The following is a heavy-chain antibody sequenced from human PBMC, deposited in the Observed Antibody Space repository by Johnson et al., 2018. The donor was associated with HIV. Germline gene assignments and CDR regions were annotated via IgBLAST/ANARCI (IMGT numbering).Heavy chain of an antibody. Sequence: VQLVESGGGLVQPGGSLRLSCAASEFTFGNYWISWLRQAPGKGLEWVANINQDGSNKYFAASVKGRFTISRDNSKNTLYLQMNSLRAEDTAVYYCASRTGWDAFDIWGQGTMVTVSS. CDR1: EFTFGNYW. CDR3: ASRTGWDAFDI. CDR2: INQDGSNK. D-gene: IGHD7-27*01. V-gene: IGHV3-7*05. J-gene: IGHJ3*02.